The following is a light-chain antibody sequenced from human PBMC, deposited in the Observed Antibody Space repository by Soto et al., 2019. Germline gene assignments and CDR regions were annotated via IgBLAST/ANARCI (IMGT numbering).Light chain of an antibody. V-gene: IGKV1-5*01. CDR2: DVS. J-gene: IGKJ4*01. CDR1: QSISGC. Sequence: DIQMTQSPSTLSASVGDRVTITCRASQSISGCLAWYQQKPGKAPKFLIYDVSSLESGVPSRFSGSGSGTEFTLMFTGLQPDDFGTYYCQQYDRYSLTFGGGTKVDIK. CDR3: QQYDRYSLT.